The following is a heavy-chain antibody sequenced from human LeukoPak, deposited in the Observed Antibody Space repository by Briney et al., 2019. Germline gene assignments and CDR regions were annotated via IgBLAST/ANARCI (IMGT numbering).Heavy chain of an antibody. CDR2: INSAGST. J-gene: IGHJ4*02. D-gene: IGHD4-17*01. V-gene: IGHV3-23*01. Sequence: GSLRLSCAASGFTFSSYAMSWVRQAPGKGLEWFSAINSAGSTYYGDSVRGRFTISRDNSKNVLYLQMNSLRAEDTALYYCAKGQNTVATAPFDYWGQGTLVTVSS. CDR1: GFTFSSYA. CDR3: AKGQNTVATAPFDY.